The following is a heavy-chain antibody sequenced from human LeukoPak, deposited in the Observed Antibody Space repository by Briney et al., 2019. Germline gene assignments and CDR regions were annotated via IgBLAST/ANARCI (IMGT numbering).Heavy chain of an antibody. V-gene: IGHV1-18*01. J-gene: IGHJ4*02. CDR2: ISAYNGNT. CDR3: ARDLRATLITGSCY. CDR1: GYTLTSYG. D-gene: IGHD3-9*01. Sequence: ASVKVSCKASGYTLTSYGISWVRQAPGQGLEWMGWISAYNGNTNYAQKLQGRVTMTTDTSTSTAYMELRSLRSDDTAVYYCARDLRATLITGSCYWGEGTLVTVSS.